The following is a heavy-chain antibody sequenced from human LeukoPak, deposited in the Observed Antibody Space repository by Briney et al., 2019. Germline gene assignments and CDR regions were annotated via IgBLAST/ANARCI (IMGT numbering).Heavy chain of an antibody. CDR2: INPSGGST. V-gene: IGHV1-46*01. CDR1: GYTFTSYY. Sequence: ASVKVSCKASGYTFTSYYMHWVRQAPGQGLEWMGIINPSGGSTSYAKKFQGRVTMTRDTSTSTVYMELSSLRSEDTAVYYCAREFNSTSPYYYYGMDVWGQGTTVTVSS. CDR3: AREFNSTSPYYYYGMDV. J-gene: IGHJ6*02. D-gene: IGHD2-2*01.